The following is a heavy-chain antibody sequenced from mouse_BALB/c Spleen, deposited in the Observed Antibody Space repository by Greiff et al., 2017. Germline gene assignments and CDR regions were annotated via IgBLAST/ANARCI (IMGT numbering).Heavy chain of an antibody. V-gene: IGHV5-12-1*01. CDR3: ARGEVYYGSSYWFAY. J-gene: IGHJ3*01. CDR1: GFAFSSYD. CDR2: ISSGGGST. D-gene: IGHD1-1*01. Sequence: EVQLVESGGGLVKPGGSLKLSCAASGFAFSSYDMSWVRQTPEKRLEWVAYISSGGGSTYYPDTVKGRFTISRDNAKNTLYLQMSSLKSEDTAMYYCARGEVYYGSSYWFAYWGQGTLVTVSA.